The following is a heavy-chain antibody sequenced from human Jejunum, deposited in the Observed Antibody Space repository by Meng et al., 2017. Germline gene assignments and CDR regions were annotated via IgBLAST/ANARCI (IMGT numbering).Heavy chain of an antibody. V-gene: IGHV3-7*01. D-gene: IGHD2-15*01. CDR3: ARVRYCSGGTCPHFDY. J-gene: IGHJ4*02. CDR2: IKQDGSEK. CDR1: GFTFSSVW. Sequence: GESLKISCAASGFTFSSVWMSWVRQAPGKGLEWVANIKQDGSEKYYVDSVKGRFTISRDNAKNSLDLQMNSLRAEDTAVYYCARVRYCSGGTCPHFDYWGQGTLVTVSS.